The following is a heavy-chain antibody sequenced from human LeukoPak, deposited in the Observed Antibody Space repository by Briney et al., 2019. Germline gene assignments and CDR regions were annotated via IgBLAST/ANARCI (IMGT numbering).Heavy chain of an antibody. CDR1: GFTFDDYA. D-gene: IGHD3-22*01. CDR3: AKDLYYYDSSGYSPFDY. Sequence: GGSLRLSCAASGFTFDDYAMHWVRQAPGKGLEWVSGISWNSGSIGYADSVKGRFTISRDNAKNSLYLQMNSLRAEDTALYYCAKDLYYYDSSGYSPFDYWGQGTLVIVSS. V-gene: IGHV3-9*01. J-gene: IGHJ4*02. CDR2: ISWNSGSI.